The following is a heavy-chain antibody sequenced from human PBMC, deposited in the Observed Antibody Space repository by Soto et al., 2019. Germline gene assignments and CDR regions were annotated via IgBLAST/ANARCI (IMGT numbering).Heavy chain of an antibody. V-gene: IGHV1-18*01. Sequence: QVQLVQSGAEVRKPGASVKVSCKASGYTFTTYGISWVRQAPGQGLEWMGWISGYNGHTKYAQKFQGRVTMTTDTSTITVIMDQPRLRSDDAVVSYCAREGEIPYYYYALDVWGQGTTVTVSS. CDR2: ISGYNGHT. J-gene: IGHJ6*02. CDR3: AREGEIPYYYYALDV. D-gene: IGHD3-16*01. CDR1: GYTFTTYG.